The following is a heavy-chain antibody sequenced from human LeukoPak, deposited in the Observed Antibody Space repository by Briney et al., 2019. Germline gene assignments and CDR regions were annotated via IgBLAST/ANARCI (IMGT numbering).Heavy chain of an antibody. CDR1: GGSISNYY. Sequence: SETLSLTCTVSGGSISNYYWSWIRQPPGKGLEWIGYIYYSGSTNYNPSLKSRVTISVDTSKNQFSLKLSSVTAADTAVYYCARVGVTGDFDYWGQGTLVTVSS. CDR3: ARVGVTGDFDY. CDR2: IYYSGST. J-gene: IGHJ4*02. V-gene: IGHV4-59*01. D-gene: IGHD7-27*01.